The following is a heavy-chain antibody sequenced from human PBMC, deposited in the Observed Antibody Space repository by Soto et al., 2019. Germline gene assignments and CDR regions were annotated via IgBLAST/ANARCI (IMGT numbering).Heavy chain of an antibody. CDR1: GGSISSSNW. Sequence: PSETLSLTCAVSGGSISSSNWWSWVRQPPGKGLEWIGEIFHSGSTNYNPSLKSRVTISVDKSKNQFSLKLSSVTAADTAVYYCARDAEQQLAPSWFDPWGQGTLVTVSS. D-gene: IGHD6-13*01. J-gene: IGHJ5*02. V-gene: IGHV4-4*02. CDR2: IFHSGST. CDR3: ARDAEQQLAPSWFDP.